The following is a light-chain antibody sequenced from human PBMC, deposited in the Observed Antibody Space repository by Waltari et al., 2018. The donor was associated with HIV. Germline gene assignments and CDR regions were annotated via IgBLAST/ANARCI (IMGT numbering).Light chain of an antibody. CDR1: SSDIGGYTY. V-gene: IGLV2-14*01. CDR2: DVS. CDR3: NSYRDYSHVI. Sequence: QSALTQPASVSGSPGQSITLSCTGTSSDIGGYTYVSWYQHHPGQAPKLMIFDVSNRPSGVSSRFSGSKSGNTASLTISWLQAEDEADYYCNSYRDYSHVIVGGGTKLTVL. J-gene: IGLJ2*01.